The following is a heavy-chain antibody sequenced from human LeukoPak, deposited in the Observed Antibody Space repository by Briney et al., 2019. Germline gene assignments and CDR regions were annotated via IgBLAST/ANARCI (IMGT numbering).Heavy chain of an antibody. Sequence: GGSLRLSCAASGFTFSDYYMSWIRQAPGKGLEWVSYISSSGSTIYYADSVKGRFTISRDNAENSLYLQMNSLRAEDTAVYYCARDQGIYTAMVTGFDYWGQGTLVTVSS. CDR3: ARDQGIYTAMVTGFDY. D-gene: IGHD5-18*01. CDR1: GFTFSDYY. V-gene: IGHV3-11*01. J-gene: IGHJ4*02. CDR2: ISSSGSTI.